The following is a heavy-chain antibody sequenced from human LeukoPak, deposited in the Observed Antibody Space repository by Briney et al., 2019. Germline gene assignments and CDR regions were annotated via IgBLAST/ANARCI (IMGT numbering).Heavy chain of an antibody. J-gene: IGHJ4*02. CDR3: ARRPTSWGSYRPFDY. D-gene: IGHD3-16*02. V-gene: IGHV4-39*01. CDR1: GGSISSSSYY. Sequence: PSETLSLTCTVSGGSISSSSYYWGWIRQPPGKGLEWVGSIYYSGSTYYNPSLKSQVTISVDTSKNQFSLKPSSVTAADTAVYYCARRPTSWGSYRPFDYWGQGTLVTVSS. CDR2: IYYSGST.